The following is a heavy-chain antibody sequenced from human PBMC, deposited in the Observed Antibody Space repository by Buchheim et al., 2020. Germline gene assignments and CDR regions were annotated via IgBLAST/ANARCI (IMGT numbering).Heavy chain of an antibody. V-gene: IGHV3-74*01. D-gene: IGHD4-17*01. CDR3: ARANGDYYYGLDV. CDR1: GFTFSSYW. Sequence: EVQLVESGGGLVQPGGSLRLSCAASGFTFSSYWMHWVRQAPGKGLVWVSRINGDGSGTDYADSVKGRFTISRDNAKKTLHLQMNSLRAEDTAVYYCARANGDYYYGLDVWGQGTT. CDR2: INGDGSGT. J-gene: IGHJ6*02.